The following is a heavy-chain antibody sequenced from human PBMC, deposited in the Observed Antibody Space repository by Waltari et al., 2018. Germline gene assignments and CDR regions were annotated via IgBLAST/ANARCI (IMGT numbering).Heavy chain of an antibody. CDR3: ATERPQMVFPPLQY. CDR1: GYKFTDYS. V-gene: IGHV1-69-2*01. D-gene: IGHD2-8*01. J-gene: IGHJ4*02. CDR2: VDPEDGES. Sequence: EVQLVQSGAEVKKPGATVKISCKASGYKFTDYSVHWVQQAPGKGLEWVGRVDPEDGESVYAEKFQGRLTITADTSTDTAYIELSTLRSEDTALFYCATERPQMVFPPLQYWGQGTLVTVSS.